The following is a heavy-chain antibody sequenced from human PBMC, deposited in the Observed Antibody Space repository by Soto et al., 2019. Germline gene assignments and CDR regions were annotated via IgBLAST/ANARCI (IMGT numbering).Heavy chain of an antibody. D-gene: IGHD6-13*01. CDR1: GGSISSGGYY. J-gene: IGHJ4*02. Sequence: QVQLQESGPGLVKPSQTLSLTCTVSGGSISSGGYYWSWIRQHPGKGLEWIGYIYYTGSTYYNPSLQSRVTISVDTSKNQFSLKLSSVTAADTAVYYCARVVVAAAGTRPFDYWGQGTLVTVSS. CDR3: ARVVVAAAGTRPFDY. CDR2: IYYTGST. V-gene: IGHV4-31*03.